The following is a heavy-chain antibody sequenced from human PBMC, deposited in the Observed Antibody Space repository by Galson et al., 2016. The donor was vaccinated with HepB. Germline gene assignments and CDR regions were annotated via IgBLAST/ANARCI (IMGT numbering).Heavy chain of an antibody. V-gene: IGHV3-30*18. CDR2: ISYNGGNI. J-gene: IGHJ6*02. CDR1: GFRFTNYG. D-gene: IGHD1-26*01. Sequence: SLRLSCAASGFRFTNYGIHWVRQAPGKGLKWVAGISYNGGNIYYAESVMGRFTISRDNSINMVYLQMNSLRAEDTAVFYCAKDIGVVGRYYYYGMDVWGQGTTVTVSS. CDR3: AKDIGVVGRYYYYGMDV.